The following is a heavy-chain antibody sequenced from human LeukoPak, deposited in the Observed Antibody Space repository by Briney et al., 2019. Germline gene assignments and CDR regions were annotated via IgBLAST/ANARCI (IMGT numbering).Heavy chain of an antibody. CDR2: IYHSGRT. CDR1: GYSISSGYY. D-gene: IGHD1-1*01. V-gene: IGHV4-38-2*02. Sequence: NPSETLSLTCTVSGYSISSGYYWGWIRQPPGKGLEWIGSIYHSGRTFYNPSLKSRVTISVDTSKNQFSLKLTSVTAADTAVYYCARYVPVRTGTTRASFDYWGLGNLVTVSS. J-gene: IGHJ4*02. CDR3: ARYVPVRTGTTRASFDY.